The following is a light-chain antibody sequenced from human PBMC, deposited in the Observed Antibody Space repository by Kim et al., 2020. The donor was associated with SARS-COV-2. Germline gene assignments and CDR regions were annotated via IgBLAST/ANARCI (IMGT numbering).Light chain of an antibody. V-gene: IGLV2-14*03. Sequence: QSASVSGSPGQSITFSCTGTSSDVGAYNYVSWYQQHPGKAPKLMIYDVSKRPSGISNRFSGSKSGDTASLTISGLQAEDEADYYCSSYTRISTYVFGSGTKVTVL. CDR2: DVS. CDR1: SSDVGAYNY. CDR3: SSYTRISTYV. J-gene: IGLJ1*01.